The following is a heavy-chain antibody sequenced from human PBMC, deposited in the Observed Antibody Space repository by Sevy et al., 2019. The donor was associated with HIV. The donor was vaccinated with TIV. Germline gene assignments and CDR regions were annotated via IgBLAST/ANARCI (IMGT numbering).Heavy chain of an antibody. J-gene: IGHJ6*02. CDR3: ARIRGRSYFYYYGMDV. CDR2: IDWDDDK. D-gene: IGHD6-13*01. V-gene: IGHV2-70*01. CDR1: GFSLSTSGMC. Sequence: SGPTLVNPTQTLTLTCTFSGFSLSTSGMCVSWIRQPPGKALEWLALIDWDDDKYYSSSLKTRLTISKDTSKNQVVLTMTNMDPVDTATYLCARIRGRSYFYYYGMDVWGQGTTVTVSS.